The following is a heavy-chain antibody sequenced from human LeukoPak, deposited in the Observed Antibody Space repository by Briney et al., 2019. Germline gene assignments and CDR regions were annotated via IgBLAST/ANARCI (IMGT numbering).Heavy chain of an antibody. D-gene: IGHD5-18*01. V-gene: IGHV1-2*02. CDR2: INPNSGGT. J-gene: IGHJ4*02. Sequence: ASVKVSCKASGYTFTGYYMHWVRQAPGQGLEWMGWINPNSGGTNYAQKFQGRVTMTRDTSISTAYMELSSLRSEDTAVYYCARAGYSYANPFDYWGQGTLVTVSS. CDR1: GYTFTGYY. CDR3: ARAGYSYANPFDY.